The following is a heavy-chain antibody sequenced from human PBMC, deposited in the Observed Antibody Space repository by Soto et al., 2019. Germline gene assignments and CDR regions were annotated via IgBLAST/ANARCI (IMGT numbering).Heavy chain of an antibody. CDR2: IIPIFGTA. CDR3: ARESGYSGYDYGSWFDP. J-gene: IGHJ5*02. Sequence: QVQLVQSGAEVKKPGSSVKVSCKASGGTFSSYAISWVRQAPGQGLEWKGGIIPIFGTANYAQKFRGRVTITAGESTSTAYMELSSLRSEDTAVYYCARESGYSGYDYGSWFDPWGQGTLVTVSS. CDR1: GGTFSSYA. D-gene: IGHD5-12*01. V-gene: IGHV1-69*01.